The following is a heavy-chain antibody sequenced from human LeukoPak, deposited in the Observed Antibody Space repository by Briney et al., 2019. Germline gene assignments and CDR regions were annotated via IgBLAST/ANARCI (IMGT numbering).Heavy chain of an antibody. D-gene: IGHD6-19*01. V-gene: IGHV5-51*01. CDR3: ASYSSGWYSGWDY. J-gene: IGHJ4*02. CDR2: IYPGDSDT. Sequence: RGESLKISCKGSGYSFTSYWIGWVRQMPGKGLEWMGIIYPGDSDTRYSPSFQGQVTISADKSISTAYLQWSSLKASDTAMYYCASYSSGWYSGWDYWGQGTLVTVSS. CDR1: GYSFTSYW.